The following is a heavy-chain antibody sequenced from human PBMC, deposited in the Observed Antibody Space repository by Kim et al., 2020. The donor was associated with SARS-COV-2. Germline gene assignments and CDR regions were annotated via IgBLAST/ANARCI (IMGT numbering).Heavy chain of an antibody. CDR2: IYYSGST. CDR1: GGSISSYY. CDR3: AGTSGFGGVSVRFDY. Sequence: SETLSLTCTVSGGSISSYYWSWIRQPPGKGLEWIGYIYYSGSTNYNPSLKSRVTISVDTSKNQFSLKLSSVTGADTAVYYCAGTSGFGGVSVRFDYWGQGTLVTVSS. J-gene: IGHJ4*02. V-gene: IGHV4-59*13. D-gene: IGHD3-16*02.